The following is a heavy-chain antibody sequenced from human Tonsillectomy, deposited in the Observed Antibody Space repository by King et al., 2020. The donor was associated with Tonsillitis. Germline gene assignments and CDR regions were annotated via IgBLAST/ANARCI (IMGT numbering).Heavy chain of an antibody. V-gene: IGHV3-21*01. Sequence: VQLVESGGGLVKPGGSLRLSCAASGFTFSSYSMNWVRQAPGKGLEWVSSISSSSSYIYYADSVKGRFTISRDNAKNSLYLQMNSLRAEDTAVYYCARDQRSSSWYGYWGQGTLVTVSS. D-gene: IGHD6-13*01. CDR3: ARDQRSSSWYGY. J-gene: IGHJ4*02. CDR2: ISSSSSYI. CDR1: GFTFSSYS.